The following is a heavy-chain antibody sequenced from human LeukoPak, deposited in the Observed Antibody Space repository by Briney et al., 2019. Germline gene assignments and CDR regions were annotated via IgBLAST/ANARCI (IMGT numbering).Heavy chain of an antibody. CDR1: GGSIGSGSYY. Sequence: PSETLSLTCTVSGGSIGSGSYYWSWIRQPAGKGLEWIGRIYTSGSTNYNPSLKSRVTISVDTSKNQFSLKLSSVTAADTAVYYCAIITVVKGYDYWGQGTLSPSPQ. V-gene: IGHV4-61*02. D-gene: IGHD4-23*01. J-gene: IGHJ4*02. CDR2: IYTSGST. CDR3: AIITVVKGYDY.